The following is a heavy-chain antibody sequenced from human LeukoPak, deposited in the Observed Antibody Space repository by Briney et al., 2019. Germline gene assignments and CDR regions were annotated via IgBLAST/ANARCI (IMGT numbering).Heavy chain of an antibody. D-gene: IGHD1-1*01. J-gene: IGHJ3*02. CDR2: IYHSGST. Sequence: PSETLSLTCTVSGYSISSGYYWGWIRQPPGKGLEWIGSIYHSGSTYYNPSLKSRVTISVGTSKNQFSLKLSSVTAADTAVYYCARRTNNDRTADDAFDIWGQGTMVTVSS. CDR3: ARRTNNDRTADDAFDI. V-gene: IGHV4-38-2*02. CDR1: GYSISSGYY.